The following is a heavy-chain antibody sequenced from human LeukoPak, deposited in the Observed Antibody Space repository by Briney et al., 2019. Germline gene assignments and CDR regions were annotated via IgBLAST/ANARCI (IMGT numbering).Heavy chain of an antibody. CDR1: GFTFSSYA. J-gene: IGHJ3*02. V-gene: IGHV3-48*01. D-gene: IGHD2-15*01. CDR2: ISSTGGTI. Sequence: GGSLRLSCAASGFTFSSYAMSWVRQAPGKGLEWVSFISSTGGTIYYADSVKGRFTVSRDNGKNSLLLQMNSLRAEDTALYYCARGYSRAAFDIWGQGTVVAVSS. CDR3: ARGYSRAAFDI.